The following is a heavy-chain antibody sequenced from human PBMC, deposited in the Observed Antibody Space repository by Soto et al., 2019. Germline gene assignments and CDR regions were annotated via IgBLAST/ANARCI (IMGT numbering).Heavy chain of an antibody. D-gene: IGHD2-8*01. CDR2: ISGSGGST. CDR3: AKLVWDYYYYGMDV. Sequence: GGSLRLSCAAFGFTFSSYAMSWVRQAPGKGLEWVSAISGSGGSTYYADSVQGRFTISRDNSKNTLYLQMNSLRAEDTAVYYCAKLVWDYYYYGMDVWGQGTTVTVSS. V-gene: IGHV3-23*01. CDR1: GFTFSSYA. J-gene: IGHJ6*02.